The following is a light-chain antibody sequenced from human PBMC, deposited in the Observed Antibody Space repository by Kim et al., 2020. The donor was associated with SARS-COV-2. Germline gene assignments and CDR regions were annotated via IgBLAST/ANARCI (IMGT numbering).Light chain of an antibody. Sequence: SPGGGTTPPCRARQSVSTYLAWYQQKPGQAPRLLIYHASTRATGIPARFSGSGSGTEFSLTITSRQSEDFAVYHCKQYNNWPPITFGGGTKVDIK. J-gene: IGKJ4*01. CDR3: KQYNNWPPIT. V-gene: IGKV3-15*01. CDR2: HAS. CDR1: QSVSTY.